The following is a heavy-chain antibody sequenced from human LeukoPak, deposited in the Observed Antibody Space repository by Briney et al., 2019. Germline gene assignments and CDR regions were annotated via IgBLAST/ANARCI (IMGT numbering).Heavy chain of an antibody. CDR1: GGSISSSSYY. J-gene: IGHJ4*02. D-gene: IGHD4-17*01. CDR2: IYYSGST. Sequence: SETLSLTCTVSGGSISSSSYYWGWIRQPPGKGLEWIGSIYYSGSTYYNPSLKSRVTISVDTSKNRFSLKLSSVTAADTAVYYCARAMGAEDYGDCVLDYWGQGTLVTVSS. CDR3: ARAMGAEDYGDCVLDY. V-gene: IGHV4-39*07.